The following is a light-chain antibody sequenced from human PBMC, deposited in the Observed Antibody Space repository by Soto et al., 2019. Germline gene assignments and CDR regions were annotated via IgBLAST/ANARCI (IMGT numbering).Light chain of an antibody. J-gene: IGKJ4*01. Sequence: EIVMTQYPATLSGSPGDRATLSCGASQSVGSDLAWYQQKTGQAPRLVIYDIFTRATGVPNRISGSGSVTESTLTISSLQPEDFPVYYCQQYNSRPLTFGGGTRWIS. CDR3: QQYNSRPLT. V-gene: IGKV3D-15*01. CDR2: DIF. CDR1: QSVGSD.